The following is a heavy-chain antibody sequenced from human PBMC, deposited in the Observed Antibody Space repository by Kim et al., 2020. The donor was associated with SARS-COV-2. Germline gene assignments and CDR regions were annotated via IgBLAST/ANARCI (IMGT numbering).Heavy chain of an antibody. J-gene: IGHJ5*02. D-gene: IGHD3-10*01. Sequence: SVKGRFTISRDNSKNTLYLQMNSLRAEDTAVYYCAKDKQLLWFGVNWFDPWGQGTLVTVSS. CDR3: AKDKQLLWFGVNWFDP. V-gene: IGHV3-23*01.